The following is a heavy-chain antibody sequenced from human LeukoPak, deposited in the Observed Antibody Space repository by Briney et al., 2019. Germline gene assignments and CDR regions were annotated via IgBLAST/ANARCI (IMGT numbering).Heavy chain of an antibody. J-gene: IGHJ5*02. CDR3: AKGSSGYFADL. CDR1: GFIFNNYG. D-gene: IGHD3-22*01. CDR2: ISNDGGGT. V-gene: IGHV3-23*01. Sequence: GGSLRLSCPAPGFIFNNYGLIGVRQAPGKGLEWVSAISNDGGGTQYADFVEGRFTISRDNSKNTLFLQMSSLRAEDTALYYCAKGSSGYFADLWGQGTLVTVSS.